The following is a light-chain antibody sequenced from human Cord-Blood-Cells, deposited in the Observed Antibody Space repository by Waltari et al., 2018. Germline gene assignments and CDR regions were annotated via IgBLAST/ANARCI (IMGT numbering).Light chain of an antibody. CDR3: QQYDNLPYT. V-gene: IGKV1-33*01. Sequence: DIQMTQSPSSLSASVGDRVTITCQASQDISNYLNWYKQKPGKAPKLLIYDASNLETGVPSRFSGSGSGTDFTFTISSLQPEDIATYYYQQYDNLPYTFGQGTKLEIK. CDR1: QDISNY. CDR2: DAS. J-gene: IGKJ2*01.